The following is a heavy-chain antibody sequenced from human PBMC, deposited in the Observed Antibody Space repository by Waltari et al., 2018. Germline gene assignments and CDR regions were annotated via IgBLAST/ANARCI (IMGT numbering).Heavy chain of an antibody. CDR2: IWHDGSNE. D-gene: IGHD2-15*01. V-gene: IGHV3-33*01. CDR3: ASQSTTLFDY. J-gene: IGHJ4*02. Sequence: QVQLVESGGGVVQPGRSLRLSCAAAGFTFSRFGMHWVRQAPGKGLEWVAVIWHDGSNEYYVDSVKGRFTSSRDNSKNTLYLQMNSLRAEDSAVYYCASQSTTLFDYWGQGTLVTVSS. CDR1: GFTFSRFG.